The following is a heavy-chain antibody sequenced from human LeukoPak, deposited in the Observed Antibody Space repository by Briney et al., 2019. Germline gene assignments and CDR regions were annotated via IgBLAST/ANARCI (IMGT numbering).Heavy chain of an antibody. Sequence: PGGSLRLSCATSGFTFSTYGMHWVRQAPGKGLEWVAFIHYDESNKYYTDSVKGRLTISRDNSKNTLYLQMNSLRAEDTAVYYCASVGSQSVDYWGQGTLVTVSS. D-gene: IGHD3-10*01. V-gene: IGHV3-30*02. CDR1: GFTFSTYG. J-gene: IGHJ4*02. CDR3: ASVGSQSVDY. CDR2: IHYDESNK.